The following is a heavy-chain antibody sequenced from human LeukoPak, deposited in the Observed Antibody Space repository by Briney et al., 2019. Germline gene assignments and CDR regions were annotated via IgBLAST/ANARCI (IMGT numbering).Heavy chain of an antibody. CDR2: IIPILGIA. J-gene: IGHJ5*02. CDR3: ARERYYDSSGYPTRWFAP. V-gene: IGHV1-69*04. D-gene: IGHD3-22*01. Sequence: ASVKVSCKASGGTFSSYAISWERLAPGQGLELVGRIIPILGIANYAQKFQGRVTITADKSTSTAYMELSSLRSEDTAVYYCARERYYDSSGYPTRWFAPWGQGTLVTVSS. CDR1: GGTFSSYA.